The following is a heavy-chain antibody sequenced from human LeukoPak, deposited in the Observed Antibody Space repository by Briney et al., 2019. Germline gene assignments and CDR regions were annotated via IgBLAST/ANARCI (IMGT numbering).Heavy chain of an antibody. J-gene: IGHJ3*02. CDR2: IYPGDSDT. Sequence: GESLKISXKGSGYSFTSYWIGWVRQMPGKGREWMGIIYPGDSDTRYSPSFQGQVTISADKSISTAYLQWSSLKASDTAMYYCARPLRMSVEAFDIWGQGTMVTVSS. CDR3: ARPLRMSVEAFDI. V-gene: IGHV5-51*01. CDR1: GYSFTSYW.